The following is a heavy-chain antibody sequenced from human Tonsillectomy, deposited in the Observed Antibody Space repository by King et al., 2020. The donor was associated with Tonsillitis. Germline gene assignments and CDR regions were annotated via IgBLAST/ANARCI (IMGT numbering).Heavy chain of an antibody. J-gene: IGHJ3*02. CDR2: ISFDGTNK. CDR3: AVLPSGSYAFDI. V-gene: IGHV3-33*05. CDR1: GFTFSNYA. Sequence: VQLVESGGGVVQPGRSLRLSCAASGFTFSNYAVHWVRQAPGKGLEWVALISFDGTNKYYTDSVKGRFTISRDNSKNTLYLQMNNLRAEDTAVYYCAVLPSGSYAFDIWGQGTMVNVSS. D-gene: IGHD1-26*01.